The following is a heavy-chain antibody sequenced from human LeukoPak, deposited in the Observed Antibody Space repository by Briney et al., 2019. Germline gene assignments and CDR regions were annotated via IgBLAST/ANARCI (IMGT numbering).Heavy chain of an antibody. CDR3: AKEEYYYDSSGYYSVFDY. J-gene: IGHJ4*02. CDR1: GFTFSSYA. CDR2: ISGSGGST. V-gene: IGHV3-23*01. Sequence: GGSLRLPCAASGFTFSSYAMSWVRQAPGKGLEWVSAISGSGGSTYYADSVKGRFTISRDNSKNTLYLQMNSLRAEDTAVYYCAKEEYYYDSSGYYSVFDYWGQGTLVTVSS. D-gene: IGHD3-22*01.